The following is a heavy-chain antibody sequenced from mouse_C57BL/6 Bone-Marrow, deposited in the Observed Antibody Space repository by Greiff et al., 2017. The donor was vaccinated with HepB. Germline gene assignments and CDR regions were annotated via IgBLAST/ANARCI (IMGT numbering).Heavy chain of an antibody. CDR1: GYTFTSYW. J-gene: IGHJ4*01. V-gene: IGHV1-5*01. CDR3: TREENLVEAQPCYAMDY. Sequence: EVQLQQSGTVLARPGASVKMSCKTSGYTFTSYWMHWVKQRPGQGLEWIGAIYPGNSDTSYNQKFKGKAKLTAVTSASTAYMELSSLTNEDSAVYYCTREENLVEAQPCYAMDYWGQGTSVTVSS. CDR2: IYPGNSDT. D-gene: IGHD1-1*01.